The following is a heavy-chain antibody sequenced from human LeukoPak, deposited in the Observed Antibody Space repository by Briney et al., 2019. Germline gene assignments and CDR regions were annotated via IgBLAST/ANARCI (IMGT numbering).Heavy chain of an antibody. J-gene: IGHJ5*02. CDR3: ASHPGIAVAVGWFDP. V-gene: IGHV1-2*02. D-gene: IGHD6-19*01. Sequence: GASVKVSCKASGYTLTGYYMHWVRQAPGQGLEWMGWINPNSGGTNYAQKFQGRVTMTRDTSISTAYMELSRLRSDDTAVYYCASHPGIAVAVGWFDPWGQGTLVTVSS. CDR1: GYTLTGYY. CDR2: INPNSGGT.